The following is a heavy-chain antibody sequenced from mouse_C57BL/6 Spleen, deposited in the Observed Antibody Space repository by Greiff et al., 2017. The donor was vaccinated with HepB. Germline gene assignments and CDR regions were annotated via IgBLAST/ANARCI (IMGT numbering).Heavy chain of an antibody. CDR2: IDPSDSET. J-gene: IGHJ4*01. CDR1: GYTFTSYW. V-gene: IGHV1-52*01. CDR3: ARKVRSHFYYAMDY. Sequence: QVQLQQPGAELVRPGSSVKLSCKASGYTFTSYWMHWVKQRPIQGLEWIGNIDPSDSETHYNQKFKDKATLTVDKSSSTAYMQLSSLTSEDSAVYYCARKVRSHFYYAMDYWGQGTSVTVSS.